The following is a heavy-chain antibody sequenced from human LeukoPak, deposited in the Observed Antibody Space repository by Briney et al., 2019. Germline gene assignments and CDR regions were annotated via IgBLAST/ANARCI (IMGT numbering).Heavy chain of an antibody. CDR2: ISGSAINT. D-gene: IGHD3-10*01. J-gene: IGHJ4*02. V-gene: IGHV3-23*01. CDR3: AKADGSGTYYTRPSDY. Sequence: GGSLTLSCAASGFTFSSYAMSWVRQAPGKGLEWVSGISGSAINTYYADSVKGRFTISRDKSQNTLYLQMSSPRADDSAVYYCAKADGSGTYYTRPSDYWGQGTLVTVSS. CDR1: GFTFSSYA.